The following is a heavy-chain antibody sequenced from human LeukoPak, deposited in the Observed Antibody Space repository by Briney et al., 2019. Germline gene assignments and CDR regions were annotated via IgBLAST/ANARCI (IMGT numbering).Heavy chain of an antibody. CDR1: GFTFSSYG. V-gene: IGHV3-74*01. J-gene: IGHJ3*02. CDR2: INTDGSST. D-gene: IGHD5-12*01. Sequence: GGSLRLSCAASGFTFSSYGMHWVRHGPGKGLVCVSRINTDGSSTINADSVKGRFTISRDNAKNTLYLQMNSLRAEDTAVYYCARDYLCAFDIWGQGTMVTVSS. CDR3: ARDYLCAFDI.